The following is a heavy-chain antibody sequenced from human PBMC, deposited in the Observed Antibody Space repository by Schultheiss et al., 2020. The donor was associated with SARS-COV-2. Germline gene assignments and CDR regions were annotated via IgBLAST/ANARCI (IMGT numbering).Heavy chain of an antibody. V-gene: IGHV1-2*02. CDR2: INPNSGDT. CDR1: GYTFTSYY. J-gene: IGHJ4*02. D-gene: IGHD3-10*01. Sequence: ASVKVSCKASGYTFTSYYMHWVRQAPGQGLEWMGWINPNSGDTNYAQKFQGRVTMTRDTSITTAYMELSRLTSDDTALYFCARGHTVRANDYWGQGTLVTVSS. CDR3: ARGHTVRANDY.